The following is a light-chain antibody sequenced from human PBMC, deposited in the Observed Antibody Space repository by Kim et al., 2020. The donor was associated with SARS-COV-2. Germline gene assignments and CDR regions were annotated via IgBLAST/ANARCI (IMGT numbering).Light chain of an antibody. CDR2: GAS. V-gene: IGKV3-15*01. CDR3: QQYSSWPGS. CDR1: QSVSSN. J-gene: IGKJ2*03. Sequence: SGSPGERATLSCRASQSVSSNLAWYQQKFGQAPRLLIYGASTRATGIPARFSGSGSGTEFTLTISSLQSEDFAVYYCQQYSSWPGSFGQGTKLEI.